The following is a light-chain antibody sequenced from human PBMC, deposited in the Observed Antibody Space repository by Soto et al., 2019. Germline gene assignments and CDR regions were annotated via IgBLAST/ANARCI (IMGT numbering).Light chain of an antibody. CDR3: QHYGSSPRV. V-gene: IGKV3-20*01. Sequence: EIVLTQSPGTLSLSPCERATLSCRASQSISRNYLGWYQQNPGQAPRLLIYGASNRATGVPDRFSGSASGTDFTFTISRLEPEDFAVYYCQHYGSSPRVFGGGTKVDIK. CDR2: GAS. CDR1: QSISRNY. J-gene: IGKJ4*01.